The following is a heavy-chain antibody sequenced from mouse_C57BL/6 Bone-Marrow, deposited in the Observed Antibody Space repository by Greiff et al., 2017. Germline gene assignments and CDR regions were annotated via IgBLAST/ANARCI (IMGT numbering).Heavy chain of an antibody. V-gene: IGHV5-12*01. CDR3: ARRRDAMDY. CDR2: ISNGGGST. J-gene: IGHJ4*01. D-gene: IGHD3-1*01. CDR1: GFTFSDYY. Sequence: EVNVVESGGGLVQPGGSLKLSCAASGFTFSDYYMYWVRQTPEKRLEWVAYISNGGGSTYYPDTVKGRFTISRDNAKNTLYLQMSRLKSEDTAMYDCARRRDAMDYWGQGTSVTVSS.